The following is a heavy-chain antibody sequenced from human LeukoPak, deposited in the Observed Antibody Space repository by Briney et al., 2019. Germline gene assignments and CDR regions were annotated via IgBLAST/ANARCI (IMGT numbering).Heavy chain of an antibody. D-gene: IGHD3-10*01. CDR2: INPNSGGT. V-gene: IGHV1-2*02. CDR1: GYTFTGYY. J-gene: IGHJ4*02. CDR3: AKAPLWFGETPVYYFDY. Sequence: ASVKVSCKASGYTFTGYYMHWVRQAPGQGLEWMGWINPNSGGTNYAQKFQGRVTMTRDTSISTAYMELSRLRSDDTAVYYCAKAPLWFGETPVYYFDYWGRGTLVTVSS.